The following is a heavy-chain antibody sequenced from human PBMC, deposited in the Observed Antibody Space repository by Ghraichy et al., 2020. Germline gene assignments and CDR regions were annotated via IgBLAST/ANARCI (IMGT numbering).Heavy chain of an antibody. D-gene: IGHD3-10*01. CDR1: GGTFSSYA. CDR3: ARDYYGSGAFAPLGYFDL. CDR2: IIPIFGTA. V-gene: IGHV1-69*13. Sequence: SVKVSCKASGGTFSSYAISWVRQAPGQGLEWMGGIIPIFGTANYAQKFQGRVTITADESTSTAYMELSSLRSEDTAVYYCARDYYGSGAFAPLGYFDLWGRGTLVTVSS. J-gene: IGHJ2*01.